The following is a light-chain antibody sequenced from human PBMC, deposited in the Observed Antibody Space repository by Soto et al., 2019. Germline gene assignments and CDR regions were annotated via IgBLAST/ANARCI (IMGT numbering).Light chain of an antibody. CDR1: QSVSSNY. CDR3: HQYGGSPVYT. J-gene: IGKJ2*01. Sequence: EIVLTQSPGTLSLSPGERATLSCRASQSVSSNYLVWYQQKPGQAPRLLIYGASSRATGIPDRFSGSGSGTDFTLTISRLEPEDFAVYYCHQYGGSPVYTFGPGTKLEIK. CDR2: GAS. V-gene: IGKV3-20*01.